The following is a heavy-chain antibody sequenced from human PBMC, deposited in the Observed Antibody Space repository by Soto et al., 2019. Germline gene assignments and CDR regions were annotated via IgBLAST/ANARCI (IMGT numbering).Heavy chain of an antibody. J-gene: IGHJ4*02. Sequence: SETLSLTCTVSGGSINNGDYYWSWIRQPPGKGLEWIGYIYYDESTYYNPSLKSRVTISVDTSKNQFSLKLSSVTAADTAVYYCARGIGSGWYPGGLGYWGQGTLVTVPQ. CDR3: ARGIGSGWYPGGLGY. CDR1: GGSINNGDYY. D-gene: IGHD6-19*01. CDR2: IYYDEST. V-gene: IGHV4-30-4*02.